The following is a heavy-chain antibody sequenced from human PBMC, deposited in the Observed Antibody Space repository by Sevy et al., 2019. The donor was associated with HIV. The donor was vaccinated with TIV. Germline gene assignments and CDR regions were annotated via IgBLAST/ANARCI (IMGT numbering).Heavy chain of an antibody. J-gene: IGHJ3*02. CDR2: ISWTSGGI. CDR1: GFTFGDYA. V-gene: IGHV3-9*01. Sequence: GGSLRLSCTASGFTFGDYAMHWVRQVPGKGLEWVSGISWTSGGIGYADSVKGRFTISRDNAKNSLYLQMNSLRAEDTALYYCAKDTVEIAAAGTGGAFDIWGQGTMVTVSS. CDR3: AKDTVEIAAAGTGGAFDI. D-gene: IGHD6-13*01.